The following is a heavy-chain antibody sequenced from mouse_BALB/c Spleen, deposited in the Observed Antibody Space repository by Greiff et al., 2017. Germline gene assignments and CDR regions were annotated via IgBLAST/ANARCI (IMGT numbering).Heavy chain of an antibody. J-gene: IGHJ4*01. CDR2: ISSGGSYT. D-gene: IGHD2-4*01. CDR1: GFTFSSYG. V-gene: IGHV5-6*01. Sequence: EVQRVESGGDLVKPGGSLKLSCAASGFTFSSYGMSWVRQTPDKRLEWVATISSGGSYTYYPDSVKGRFTISRDNAKNTLYLQMSSLKSEDTAMYYCARQDYDYDVGPMDYWGQGTSVTVSS. CDR3: ARQDYDYDVGPMDY.